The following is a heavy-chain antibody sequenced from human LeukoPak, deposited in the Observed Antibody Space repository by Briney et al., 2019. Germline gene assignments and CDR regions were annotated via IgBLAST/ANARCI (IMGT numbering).Heavy chain of an antibody. CDR3: AKDFTANYDFWSGYPH. J-gene: IGHJ4*02. D-gene: IGHD3-3*01. Sequence: PGGSLRLSCAASGFTFSSYAMSWVRQAPGKGLEWVSAISGSGGSTYYADSVKGRFTISRDNSKNTLYLQMNSLRAEGTAVYYCAKDFTANYDFWSGYPHWGQGTLVTVSS. V-gene: IGHV3-23*01. CDR1: GFTFSSYA. CDR2: ISGSGGST.